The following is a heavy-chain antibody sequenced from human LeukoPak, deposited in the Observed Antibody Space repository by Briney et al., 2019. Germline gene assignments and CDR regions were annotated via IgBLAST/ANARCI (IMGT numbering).Heavy chain of an antibody. J-gene: IGHJ4*02. Sequence: GGSLRLSCAASGFTFSSYAMSWVRQAPGEGLEWVSAISGSGGSTYYAGSVKGRFTISRDNSKNTLYLQMNSLRAEDTAVYYCAKLSMVRGGKGDYWGQGTLVTVSS. V-gene: IGHV3-23*01. D-gene: IGHD3-10*01. CDR3: AKLSMVRGGKGDY. CDR2: ISGSGGST. CDR1: GFTFSSYA.